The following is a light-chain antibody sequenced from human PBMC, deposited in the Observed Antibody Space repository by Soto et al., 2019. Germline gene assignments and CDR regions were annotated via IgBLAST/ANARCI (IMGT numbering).Light chain of an antibody. CDR3: GSYTSSTPLV. CDR2: DVS. J-gene: IGLJ2*01. CDR1: SSDVGGYNS. Sequence: QSLLTQPASVSGSPGQSITISCTGTSSDVGGYNSVSWYQQHPGKAPKVMIYDVSNRPSGVSDRFSGSKSGNTASLTISGLQAEDEAEYYCGSYTSSTPLVFGGGTKLTVL. V-gene: IGLV2-14*01.